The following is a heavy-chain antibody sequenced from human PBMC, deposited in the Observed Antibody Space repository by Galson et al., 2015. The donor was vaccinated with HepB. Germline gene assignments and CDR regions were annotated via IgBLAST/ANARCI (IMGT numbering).Heavy chain of an antibody. V-gene: IGHV1-69*13. CDR3: ASGPERITIFGVVIPPYYGMDV. Sequence: SVKVSCKASGGTFSSYAISWVRQAPGQGLEWMGGIIPIFGTANYAQKFQGRVTITADESTSTAYMELSSLRSEDTAVYYCASGPERITIFGVVIPPYYGMDVWGQGTTVTVSS. J-gene: IGHJ6*02. CDR2: IIPIFGTA. CDR1: GGTFSSYA. D-gene: IGHD3-3*01.